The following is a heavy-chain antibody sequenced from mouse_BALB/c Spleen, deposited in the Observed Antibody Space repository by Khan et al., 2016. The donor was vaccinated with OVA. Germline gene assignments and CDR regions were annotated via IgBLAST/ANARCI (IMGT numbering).Heavy chain of an antibody. CDR3: TRDRMDY. J-gene: IGHJ2*01. CDR2: INPTSGYT. Sequence: VQLKQSGAELAKPGASVKMSCKASGYTFTTYWMHWVKQRPGQGLEWIGYINPTSGYTDYNDKFKDRATLSADKSSSTAYMQLNSLTSEDSAVYYCTRDRMDYWGQGTTLTVSS. CDR1: GYTFTTYW. V-gene: IGHV1-7*01.